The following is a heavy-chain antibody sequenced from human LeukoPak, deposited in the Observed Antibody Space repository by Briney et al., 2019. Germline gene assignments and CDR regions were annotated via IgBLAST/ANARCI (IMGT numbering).Heavy chain of an antibody. Sequence: ASVKVSCKAPGYTFTSYYMHWVRQAPGQGLEWMGIINPSGGSTSYAQKFQGRVTMTRDTSTSTVYMELSSLRSEDTAVYYCAIYDILTGTTPAFDIWGQGTMVTVSS. V-gene: IGHV1-46*01. D-gene: IGHD3-9*01. CDR1: GYTFTSYY. CDR3: AIYDILTGTTPAFDI. CDR2: INPSGGST. J-gene: IGHJ3*02.